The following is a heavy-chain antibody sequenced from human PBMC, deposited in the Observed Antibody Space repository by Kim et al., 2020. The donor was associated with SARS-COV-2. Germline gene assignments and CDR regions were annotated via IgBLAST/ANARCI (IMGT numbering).Heavy chain of an antibody. Sequence: GGSLRLSCAASGFTFSSYAMSWVRQAPGKGLEWVSAISGSGGSTYYADSVKGRFTISRDNSKNTLYLQMNSLRAEDTAVYYCAKEAYRYCSSTSCPQDYYFMDVWGKGTTVTVSS. J-gene: IGHJ6*03. CDR1: GFTFSSYA. V-gene: IGHV3-23*01. CDR3: AKEAYRYCSSTSCPQDYYFMDV. D-gene: IGHD2-2*01. CDR2: ISGSGGST.